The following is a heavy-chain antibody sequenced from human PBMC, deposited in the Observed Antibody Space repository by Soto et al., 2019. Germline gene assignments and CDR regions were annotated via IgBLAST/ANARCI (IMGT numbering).Heavy chain of an antibody. Sequence: GASVKVSCKASGYTFTSYGISWVRQAPGQGLEWMGWISAYNGNTNYAQKLQGRVTMTTDTSTSTAYMELRSLRSDDTAVYYCARSPGEQWLAGAFDISGQGTMVTVSS. D-gene: IGHD6-19*01. J-gene: IGHJ3*02. V-gene: IGHV1-18*01. CDR2: ISAYNGNT. CDR1: GYTFTSYG. CDR3: ARSPGEQWLAGAFDI.